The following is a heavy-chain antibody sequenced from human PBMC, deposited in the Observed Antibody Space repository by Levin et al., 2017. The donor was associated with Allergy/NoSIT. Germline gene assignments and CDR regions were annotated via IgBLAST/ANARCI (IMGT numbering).Heavy chain of an antibody. D-gene: IGHD3-10*01. V-gene: IGHV4-39*01. CDR1: GGSISSSSYY. Sequence: SETLSLTCTVSGGSISSSSYYWGWIRQPPGKGLEWIGSIYYSGSTYYNPSLKSRVTISVDTSKNQFSLKLSSVTAADTAVYYCARLGVTMVRGVIIHLGWFDPWGQGTLVTVSS. J-gene: IGHJ5*02. CDR3: ARLGVTMVRGVIIHLGWFDP. CDR2: IYYSGST.